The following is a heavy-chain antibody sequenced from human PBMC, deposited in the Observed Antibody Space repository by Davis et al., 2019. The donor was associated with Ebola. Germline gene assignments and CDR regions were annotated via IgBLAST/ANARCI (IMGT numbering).Heavy chain of an antibody. J-gene: IGHJ6*04. D-gene: IGHD6-19*01. CDR1: GFTVSSNY. Sequence: GSLRLSCAASGFTVSSNYMSWVRQAPGKGLEWIGEINHSGSTNYNPSLKSRVTISVDTSKNQFSLKLSSVTAADTAVYYCARGFLSSIAVADEYYYYGMDVWGKGTTVTVSS. CDR3: ARGFLSSIAVADEYYYYGMDV. V-gene: IGHV4-34*01. CDR2: INHSGST.